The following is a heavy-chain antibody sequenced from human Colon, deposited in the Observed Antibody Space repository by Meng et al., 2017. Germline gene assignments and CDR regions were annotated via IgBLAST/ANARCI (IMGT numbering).Heavy chain of an antibody. CDR3: ARDRKHYGERGWFDP. CDR2: IYYSGST. CDR1: GGSISSGDYY. D-gene: IGHD4-17*01. V-gene: IGHV4-30-4*01. J-gene: IGHJ5*02. Sequence: QVQLQESGPGLGQPSQPLSLTCTVSGGSISSGDYYWSWICQPPGKGLEWIGYIYYSGSTYSNASLKSRVTISIDRSKNQFSLKLSSVTAADTAVYYCARDRKHYGERGWFDPWGQGTLVTVSS.